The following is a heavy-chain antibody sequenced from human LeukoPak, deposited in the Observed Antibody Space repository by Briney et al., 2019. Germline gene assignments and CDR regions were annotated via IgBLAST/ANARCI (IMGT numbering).Heavy chain of an antibody. Sequence: GGSLRPSCAASGFTFSSYAMSWVRQAPGKGLEWVSAISGSGGSTYYADSVKGRFTISRDNSKNTLYLQMNSLRAEDTAVYYCAKAVVARGYFDYWGQGTLVTVSS. V-gene: IGHV3-23*01. D-gene: IGHD3-10*01. CDR3: AKAVVARGYFDY. CDR2: ISGSGGST. J-gene: IGHJ4*02. CDR1: GFTFSSYA.